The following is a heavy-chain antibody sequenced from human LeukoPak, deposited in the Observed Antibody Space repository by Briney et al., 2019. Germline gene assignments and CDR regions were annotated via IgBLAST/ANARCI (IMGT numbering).Heavy chain of an antibody. J-gene: IGHJ4*02. V-gene: IGHV4-31*03. CDR2: IHPSGML. Sequence: SETLSLTCTVSGASFNSDDRYWNWIRQSPGKGLEWIGSIHPSGMLYNNPSLESRVTMSRDTSKNQFSLNLNSVTAADTAVYFCSRGLGSRKLGYWGQGILVTVSS. D-gene: IGHD2-2*01. CDR3: SRGLGSRKLGY. CDR1: GASFNSDDRY.